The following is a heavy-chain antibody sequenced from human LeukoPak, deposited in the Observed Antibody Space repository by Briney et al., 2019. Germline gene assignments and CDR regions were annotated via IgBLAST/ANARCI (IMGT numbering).Heavy chain of an antibody. J-gene: IGHJ5*02. CDR1: GGSISSYY. V-gene: IGHV4-4*07. CDR3: ARTGFSGGAPLNGWFDP. CDR2: IYTSGST. D-gene: IGHD3-16*01. Sequence: SETLSLTCTVSGGSISSYYWSWIRQPAGKGLEWIGRIYTSGSTNHNPSLKSRVTMSVDTSKNQFSLKLSSVTAADTAVYYCARTGFSGGAPLNGWFDPWGQGTLVTVSS.